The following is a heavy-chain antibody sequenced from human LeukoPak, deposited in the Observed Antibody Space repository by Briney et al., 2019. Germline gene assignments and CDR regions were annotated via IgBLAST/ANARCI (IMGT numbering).Heavy chain of an antibody. Sequence: PGRSLRLSCAASGFTFSSYGMHWVRQAPGKGLEWVAVIWYGGSNKYYADSVKGRFTISRDNSKNTLYLQMNSLRAEDTAVYYCAKDLGYGGADLHFDYWGQGTLVTVSS. D-gene: IGHD3-16*01. CDR1: GFTFSSYG. CDR3: AKDLGYGGADLHFDY. V-gene: IGHV3-30*18. CDR2: IWYGGSNK. J-gene: IGHJ4*02.